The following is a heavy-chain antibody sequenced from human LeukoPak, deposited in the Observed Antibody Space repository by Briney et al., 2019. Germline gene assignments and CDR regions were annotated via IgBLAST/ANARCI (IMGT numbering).Heavy chain of an antibody. Sequence: ASVKVSCKAAGGTFNNSAINCVRQAPGQGLEWMGRIIPFSGTGNYAQKFQGRVTISADKSTSTAYMELSSLRSEDTAVYYCASEKYYLDSSGYYFEDYWGQGTLVTVSS. J-gene: IGHJ4*02. D-gene: IGHD3-22*01. CDR3: ASEKYYLDSSGYYFEDY. V-gene: IGHV1-69*06. CDR1: GGTFNNSA. CDR2: IIPFSGTG.